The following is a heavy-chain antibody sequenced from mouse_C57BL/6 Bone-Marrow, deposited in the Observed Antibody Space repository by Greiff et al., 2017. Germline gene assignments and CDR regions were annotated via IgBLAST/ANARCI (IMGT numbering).Heavy chain of an antibody. V-gene: IGHV5-4*03. CDR3: ARLMRYWYFDV. Sequence: DVKLVESGGGLVKPGGSLKLSCAASGFTFSSYAMSWVRPTPDKRLEWVATISDGGSYTYYPDNVKGRFTISRDNAKNNLYLQMSHLKSEDTAMYDCARLMRYWYFDVWGTGTTVTVSS. CDR2: ISDGGSYT. J-gene: IGHJ1*03. CDR1: GFTFSSYA.